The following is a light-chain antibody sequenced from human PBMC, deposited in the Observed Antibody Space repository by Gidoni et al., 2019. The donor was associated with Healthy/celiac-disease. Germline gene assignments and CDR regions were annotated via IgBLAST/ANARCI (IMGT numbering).Light chain of an antibody. CDR1: NMGSKS. J-gene: IGLJ2*01. V-gene: IGLV3-21*02. CDR2: DDS. Sequence: SYVLTQPPSVSAASGHTARITCGDNNMGSKSVHWYQQKPGQAPVLVVYDDSDRPSGIPERCSGSNAGNTATLTISRVEAGDEADYYCQVWDSSSDRVVFGGGTKLTVL. CDR3: QVWDSSSDRVV.